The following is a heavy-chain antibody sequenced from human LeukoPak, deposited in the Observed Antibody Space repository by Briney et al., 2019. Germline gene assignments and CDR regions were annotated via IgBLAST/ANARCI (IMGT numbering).Heavy chain of an antibody. J-gene: IGHJ5*01. Sequence: PSETLSLTCTVSGGSISSYYWSWIRQPPGKGLEWIGYVSDSGSTNYNSSLRSRVTISRDTSTNQFSLKLSSVTTADTAVYYCATAGQLLVFGSWGQGTLVTVSS. V-gene: IGHV4-59*01. CDR1: GGSISSYY. CDR3: ATAGQLLVFGS. CDR2: VSDSGST. D-gene: IGHD6-13*01.